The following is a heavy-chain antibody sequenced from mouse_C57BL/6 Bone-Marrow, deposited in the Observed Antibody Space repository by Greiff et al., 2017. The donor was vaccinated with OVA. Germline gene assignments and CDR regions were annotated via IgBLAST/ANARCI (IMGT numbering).Heavy chain of an antibody. CDR2: IDPETGGT. V-gene: IGHV1-15*01. CDR3: TRSYYSNYRYYCDY. Sequence: VKLQESGAELVRPGASVTLSCKASGYTFTDYEMHWVKQTPVHGLEWIGAIDPETGGTAYNQKFKGKAILTADKSSSTAYMELRSLTSEDSAVYYCTRSYYSNYRYYCDYWGQGTTLTVSS. J-gene: IGHJ2*01. D-gene: IGHD2-5*01. CDR1: GYTFTDYE.